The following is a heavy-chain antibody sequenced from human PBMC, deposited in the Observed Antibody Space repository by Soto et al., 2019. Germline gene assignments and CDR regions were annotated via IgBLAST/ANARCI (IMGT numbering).Heavy chain of an antibody. CDR3: ARGGYKPFDY. CDR1: GGSISSYY. D-gene: IGHD5-12*01. Sequence: PSETLSLTCTVSGGSISSYYWSWIRQPPGKGLEWIGYIYYSGSTNYNPSLKSRVTISVDTSKNQFSLKLSSVTAADTAVYYCARGGYKPFDYWGQGTLVTVSS. J-gene: IGHJ4*02. CDR2: IYYSGST. V-gene: IGHV4-59*01.